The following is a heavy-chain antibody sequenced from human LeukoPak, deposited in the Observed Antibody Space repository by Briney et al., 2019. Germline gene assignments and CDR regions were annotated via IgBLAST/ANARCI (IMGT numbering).Heavy chain of an antibody. D-gene: IGHD5-12*01. J-gene: IGHJ6*04. CDR2: IYYSGST. Sequence: PSETLSLTCTVSGGSISSYYWSWIRQPPGKGLEWIGYIYYSGSTNYNPSLKSRVTISVDTSKNQFSLKLSSVTAADTAVYYCARGGYGGYDPDDYYYGMAVWGKGTTVTVSS. CDR3: ARGGYGGYDPDDYYYGMAV. V-gene: IGHV4-59*01. CDR1: GGSISSYY.